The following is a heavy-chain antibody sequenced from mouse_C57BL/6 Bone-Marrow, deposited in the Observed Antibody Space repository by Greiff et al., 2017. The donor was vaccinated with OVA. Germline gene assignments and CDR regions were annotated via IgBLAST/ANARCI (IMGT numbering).Heavy chain of an antibody. CDR3: ATLYYGSSYCWDFDV. D-gene: IGHD1-1*01. J-gene: IGHJ1*03. V-gene: IGHV14-2*01. CDR2: IDPEDGET. Sequence: EVQLQQSGAELVKPGASVKLSCTASGFNIKDYYMHWVKQRTEQGLEWSGRIDPEDGETKYAPKFQGKATITADTSSNTAYLQLSTLTSEDTAVYYCATLYYGSSYCWDFDVWGTGTTVTVSS. CDR1: GFNIKDYY.